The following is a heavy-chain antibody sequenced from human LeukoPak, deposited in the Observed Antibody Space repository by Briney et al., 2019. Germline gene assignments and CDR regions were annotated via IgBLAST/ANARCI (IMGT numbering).Heavy chain of an antibody. CDR3: ARGRDYGDYDY. Sequence: SETLSLTCTVSGGSISSGDYYWSWIRQPPGKGLEWIGYIYYSGSTNYNPSLKSRVTISVDTSKNQFSLKLSSVTAADTAVYYCARGRDYGDYDYWGQGTLVTVSS. J-gene: IGHJ4*02. D-gene: IGHD4-17*01. CDR2: IYYSGST. V-gene: IGHV4-61*08. CDR1: GGSISSGDYY.